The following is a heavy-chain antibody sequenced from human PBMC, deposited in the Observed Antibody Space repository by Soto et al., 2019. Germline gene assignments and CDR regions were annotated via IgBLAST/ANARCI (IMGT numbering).Heavy chain of an antibody. CDR3: VREGSYGYGYDAFDI. Sequence: SETLSLTCTVSGGSISSGGYYWSWIRQHPGKGLEWIGYIYYSGSTYYNPSLKSRVTISVDTSKNQFSLKLSSVTAADTAVYYCVREGSYGYGYDAFDIWGQGTMVTVS. CDR1: GGSISSGGYY. CDR2: IYYSGST. D-gene: IGHD5-18*01. V-gene: IGHV4-31*03. J-gene: IGHJ3*02.